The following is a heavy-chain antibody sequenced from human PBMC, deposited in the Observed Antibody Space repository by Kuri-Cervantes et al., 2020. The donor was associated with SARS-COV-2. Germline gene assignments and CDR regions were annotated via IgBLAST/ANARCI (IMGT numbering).Heavy chain of an antibody. CDR1: GYSFSSYD. J-gene: IGHJ6*03. CDR2: LNPDTGNT. V-gene: IGHV1-8*02. CDR3: ARVGPALYCSSTSCYSRNYYYYMDV. Sequence: ASVKVSCKASGYSFSSYDINWVRQAAGQGLEWMGWLNPDTGNTGNAKKFQGRVTMTRNTSISTAYMELSSLRSEDTAVYYCARVGPALYCSSTSCYSRNYYYYMDVWGKGTTVTVSS. D-gene: IGHD2-2*01.